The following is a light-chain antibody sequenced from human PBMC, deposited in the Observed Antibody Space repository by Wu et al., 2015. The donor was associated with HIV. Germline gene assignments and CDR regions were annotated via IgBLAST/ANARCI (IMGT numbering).Light chain of an antibody. V-gene: IGKV1-12*02. Sequence: DIQMTQSPSSLSATVGEGVTITCRASQDIGTWLAWYQQKPGKAPKLLIYAASNLDDGVPSRFSGSGSGTEFTLTISSLQSEDFATYFCQQAHGFPFITFGPGTKVELK. CDR3: QQAHGFPFIT. CDR2: AAS. CDR1: QDIGTW. J-gene: IGKJ3*01.